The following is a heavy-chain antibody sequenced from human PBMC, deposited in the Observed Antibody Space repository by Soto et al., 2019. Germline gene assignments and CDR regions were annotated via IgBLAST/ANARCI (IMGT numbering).Heavy chain of an antibody. CDR3: ARVRIYDQWGFDY. CDR2: ISYDGSNK. J-gene: IGHJ4*02. D-gene: IGHD1-26*01. Sequence: QVQLVESGGGVVQPGRSLRLSCAASGFTFSSYAMHWVRQAPGKGLEWVAVISYDGSNKYYADSVKGRFTISRDNSKNTLYLQMNSLRAEDTAVYYCARVRIYDQWGFDYWGQGTLVTVSS. V-gene: IGHV3-30-3*01. CDR1: GFTFSSYA.